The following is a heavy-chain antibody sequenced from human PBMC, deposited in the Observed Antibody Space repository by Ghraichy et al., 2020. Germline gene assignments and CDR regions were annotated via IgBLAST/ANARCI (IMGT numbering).Heavy chain of an antibody. Sequence: SLNISCAASGFTFDDYAMHWVRQAPGKGLEWVSGISWNSGSIGYADSVKGRFTISRDNAKNSLYLQMNSLRAEDTALYYCAKSTAYSSSSVAFDIWGQGTMVTVSS. D-gene: IGHD6-6*01. CDR1: GFTFDDYA. J-gene: IGHJ3*02. CDR3: AKSTAYSSSSVAFDI. V-gene: IGHV3-9*01. CDR2: ISWNSGSI.